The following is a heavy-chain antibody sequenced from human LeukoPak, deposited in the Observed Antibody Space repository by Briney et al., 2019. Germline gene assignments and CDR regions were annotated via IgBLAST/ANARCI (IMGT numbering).Heavy chain of an antibody. CDR1: GYTFTGYN. CDR3: ARAFDY. Sequence: ASVKVSCKASGYTFTGYNVNWVRQAPGQGLEWMGWINPNSGGTNYAQKFQGRVTMTRDTSISTAYMELSSLRSDDTAVYYCARAFDYWGQGTLVTVSS. CDR2: INPNSGGT. J-gene: IGHJ4*02. V-gene: IGHV1-2*02.